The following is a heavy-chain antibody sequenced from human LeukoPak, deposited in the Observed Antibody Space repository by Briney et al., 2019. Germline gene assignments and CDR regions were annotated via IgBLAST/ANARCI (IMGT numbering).Heavy chain of an antibody. CDR1: GGTFSSYA. CDR3: AREDNLGSGSSPIDY. V-gene: IGHV1-2*06. CDR2: INPNSGGT. J-gene: IGHJ4*02. Sequence: GASVKVSCKASGGTFSSYAISWVRQAPGQGLEWMGRINPNSGGTNYAQKFQGRVTMTRDTSISTAYMDLSRLRSDDTAVYYCAREDNLGSGSSPIDYWGQGTLVTVSS. D-gene: IGHD6-19*01.